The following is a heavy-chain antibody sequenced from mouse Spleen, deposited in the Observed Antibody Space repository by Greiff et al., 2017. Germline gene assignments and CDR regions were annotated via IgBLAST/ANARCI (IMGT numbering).Heavy chain of an antibody. CDR3: TRSGINDYFDV. Sequence: QVHVKQSGAELVRPGASVTLSCKASGYTFTDYEMHWVKQTPVHGLEWIGAIDPETGGTAYNQKFKGKAILTADKSSSTAYMELRSLTSEDSAVYYCTRSGINDYFDVWGTGTTVTVSS. CDR2: IDPETGGT. CDR1: GYTFTDYE. V-gene: IGHV1-15*01. J-gene: IGHJ1*03. D-gene: IGHD2-12*01.